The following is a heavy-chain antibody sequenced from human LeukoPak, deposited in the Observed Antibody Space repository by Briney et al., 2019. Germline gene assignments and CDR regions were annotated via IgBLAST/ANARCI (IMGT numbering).Heavy chain of an antibody. CDR1: GFTFSTYW. V-gene: IGHV3-74*01. D-gene: IGHD3-3*01. CDR3: ARESYDFWSGYN. Sequence: GGSLRLSCAASGFTFSTYWMHWVRQAPGKGLLWVSRINTDGSTTNYADSVKGRFTISRDNAKNTLYLQMNSLRAEDTAVYYCARESYDFWSGYNWGQGTLVTVSS. J-gene: IGHJ4*02. CDR2: INTDGSTT.